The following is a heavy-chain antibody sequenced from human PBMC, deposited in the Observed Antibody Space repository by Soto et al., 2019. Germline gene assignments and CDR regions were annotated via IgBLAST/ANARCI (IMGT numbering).Heavy chain of an antibody. J-gene: IGHJ6*02. V-gene: IGHV4-34*01. CDR3: ARRNYYGSGSYYHYYYYGMDV. Sequence: SETLSLTCAVYGGSFSGYYWSWIRQPPGKGLEWIGEINHSGSTNYNPSLKSRVTISVDTSKNQFSLKLSSVTAADTAVYYCARRNYYGSGSYYHYYYYGMDVWGQGPTVTVYS. CDR1: GGSFSGYY. CDR2: INHSGST. D-gene: IGHD3-10*01.